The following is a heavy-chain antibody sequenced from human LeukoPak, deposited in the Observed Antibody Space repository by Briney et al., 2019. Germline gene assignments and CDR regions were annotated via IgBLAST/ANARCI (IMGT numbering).Heavy chain of an antibody. V-gene: IGHV3-30-3*01. Sequence: GGSLRLSCAASGFTFRNYVIHWVRQAPGKGLEWVAVMSSDLNVKLYADSVKGRFTISRDNSRSTLYLQMNSLRPEDTAIYYCAREGYYGSGSPPSLYFDYWGQGTLVTVSS. D-gene: IGHD3-10*01. J-gene: IGHJ4*02. CDR1: GFTFRNYV. CDR2: MSSDLNVK. CDR3: AREGYYGSGSPPSLYFDY.